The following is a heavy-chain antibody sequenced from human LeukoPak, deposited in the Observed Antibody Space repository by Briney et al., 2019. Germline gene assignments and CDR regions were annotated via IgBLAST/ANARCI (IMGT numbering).Heavy chain of an antibody. CDR1: GGSISSSSYY. CDR2: IYYSGST. V-gene: IGHV4-39*01. CDR3: ARRWLGYCSSTSCPADYFDY. D-gene: IGHD2-2*03. Sequence: SETLSLTCTVSGGSISSSSYYWGWIRQPPGKGLEWIGSIYYSGSTYYNPSLKSRVTISVDTSKNQFSLKLSSVTAADTAVYYCARRWLGYCSSTSCPADYFDYWGQGTPVTVSS. J-gene: IGHJ4*02.